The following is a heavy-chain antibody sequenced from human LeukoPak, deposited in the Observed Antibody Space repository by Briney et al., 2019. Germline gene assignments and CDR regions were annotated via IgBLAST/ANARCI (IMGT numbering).Heavy chain of an antibody. Sequence: ASVKVSCKASGYTFTSYYMHWVRQAPGQGLEWMGIINPSGGSTSYAQKFQSRVTMTRDTSTSTVYMELSSLRSEDTAVYYCARDAGRGYSYSASMFFDYWGQGTLVTVSS. V-gene: IGHV1-46*01. D-gene: IGHD5-18*01. J-gene: IGHJ4*02. CDR2: INPSGGST. CDR1: GYTFTSYY. CDR3: ARDAGRGYSYSASMFFDY.